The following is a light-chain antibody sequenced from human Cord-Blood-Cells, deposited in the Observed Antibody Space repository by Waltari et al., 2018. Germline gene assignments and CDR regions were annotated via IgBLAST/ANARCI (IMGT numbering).Light chain of an antibody. V-gene: IGKV1-39*01. CDR3: QQSYSTLRT. CDR2: AAS. Sequence: DIQMTQSPSSLSASVGDRVTLTCRASQSMSSYLNWYQQKPGKAPKPLIYAASSLQSGVTSRFSGSGSGTDFTLTISSLQPEDFATYYCQQSYSTLRTFGGGTKVEIK. CDR1: QSMSSY. J-gene: IGKJ4*01.